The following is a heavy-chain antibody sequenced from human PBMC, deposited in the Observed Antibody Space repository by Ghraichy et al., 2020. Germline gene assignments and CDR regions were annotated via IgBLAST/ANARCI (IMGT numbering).Heavy chain of an antibody. CDR3: ARNRLSGSSGLTFYYYGLDV. CDR1: GFSFNSYG. V-gene: IGHV3-30*02. Sequence: GGSLRLSCAASGFSFNSYGMYWVRQAPGKGLEWVAFIRFDGSNKYYADSVRGRFTISRDNFRNALYLQMNSLTTEDTDLYSCARNRLSGSSGLTFYYYGLDVWGQGTKVTVSS. J-gene: IGHJ6*02. D-gene: IGHD3-3*02. CDR2: IRFDGSNK.